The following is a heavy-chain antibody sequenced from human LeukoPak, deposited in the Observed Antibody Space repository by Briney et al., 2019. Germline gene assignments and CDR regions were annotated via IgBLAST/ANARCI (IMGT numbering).Heavy chain of an antibody. V-gene: IGHV4-34*01. CDR1: GGSFSGHY. Sequence: HPSETLSLTCGVFGGSFSGHYWSWIRQPPGKGLEWIGEINYSGSSNYNPSLKSRVSISLDTSKNQFSLKVTSVTAADTAVYYCARQTDYGDPRNAFNLWGQGTMVTVSS. J-gene: IGHJ3*01. CDR2: INYSGSS. D-gene: IGHD4-17*01. CDR3: ARQTDYGDPRNAFNL.